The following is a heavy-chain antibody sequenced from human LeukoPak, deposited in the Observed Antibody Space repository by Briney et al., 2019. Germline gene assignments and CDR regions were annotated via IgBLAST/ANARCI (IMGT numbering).Heavy chain of an antibody. D-gene: IGHD1-26*01. Sequence: PGGSLRLSCAASGFTFSSYAMSWVRQAPGKGLEWVSAISGSGGSTYYADSVKGRFTISRDNAKNSLYLQMNSLRAEDTAVYYCARDQESSGWGYWGQGTLVTVSS. J-gene: IGHJ4*02. CDR1: GFTFSSYA. V-gene: IGHV3-23*01. CDR3: ARDQESSGWGY. CDR2: ISGSGGST.